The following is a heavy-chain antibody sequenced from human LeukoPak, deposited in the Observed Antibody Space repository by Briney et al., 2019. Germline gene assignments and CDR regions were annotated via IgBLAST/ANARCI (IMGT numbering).Heavy chain of an antibody. J-gene: IGHJ5*02. D-gene: IGHD3-9*01. CDR3: AREVQDILTVYPFLDP. Sequence: GASVKVSCKASEYTFTSYFIHWVRQAPGQGPEWVGIVHPSGGSTSYAEKFQGRVTMTSDTSTSTVYMELSSLRSEDTAVYYCAREVQDILTVYPFLDPWGQGTLVTVSS. CDR2: VHPSGGST. CDR1: EYTFTSYF. V-gene: IGHV1-46*01.